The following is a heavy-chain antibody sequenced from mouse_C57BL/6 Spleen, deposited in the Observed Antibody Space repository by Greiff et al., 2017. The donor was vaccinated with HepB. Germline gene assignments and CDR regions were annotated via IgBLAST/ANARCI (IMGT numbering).Heavy chain of an antibody. V-gene: IGHV2-9-1*01. CDR1: GFSLTSYA. Sequence: VQLKESGPGLVAPSQSLSITCTVSGFSLTSYAISWVRQPPGKGLEWLGVIWTGEGTNYNSALKSRLSISKDNSKSQVFLKMNSLQTDDTARYYCAKLLLGYFDVWGTGTTVTVSS. CDR2: IWTGEGT. CDR3: AKLLLGYFDV. D-gene: IGHD1-1*01. J-gene: IGHJ1*03.